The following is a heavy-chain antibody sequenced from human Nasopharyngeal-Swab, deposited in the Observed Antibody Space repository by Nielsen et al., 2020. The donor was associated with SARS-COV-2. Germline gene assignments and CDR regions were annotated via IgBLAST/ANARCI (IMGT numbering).Heavy chain of an antibody. CDR3: ARGRGVAARRDYYYYGMDA. Sequence: WIRQPPGKGLEWIGYIYYSGSTYYNPSLKSRVTISVDTSKNQFSLKLSSVTAADTAVYYCARGRGVAARRDYYYYGMDAWGQGTTVTVSS. J-gene: IGHJ6*02. V-gene: IGHV4-31*02. D-gene: IGHD6-6*01. CDR2: IYYSGST.